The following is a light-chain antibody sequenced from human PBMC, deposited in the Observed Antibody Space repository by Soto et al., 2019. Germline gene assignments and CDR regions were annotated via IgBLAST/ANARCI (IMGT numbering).Light chain of an antibody. CDR2: AAS. Sequence: DIQMPQSPSSLSASVGDRVTITCRASQGISNYLAWYQQKPGKVPKLLIYAASTLQSGVPSRFSGSGSGTDFTLTISSLQAEDVASYYCQEYNSAPPWKFGQGTKVEIK. CDR1: QGISNY. CDR3: QEYNSAPPWK. V-gene: IGKV1-27*01. J-gene: IGKJ1*01.